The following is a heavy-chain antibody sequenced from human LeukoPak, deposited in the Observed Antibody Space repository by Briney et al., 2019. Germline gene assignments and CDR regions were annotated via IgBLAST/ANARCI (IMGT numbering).Heavy chain of an antibody. D-gene: IGHD6-13*01. Sequence: ASVKVSCKAPGYTFTSYGISWVRQAPGQALEWMGWISAYNGNTNYAQKLQARVTMPTDPSTRTPHLALRTLTSDDPPVYYCAGRSSSWYVLGNWGQGTLVTVSS. CDR2: ISAYNGNT. CDR3: AGRSSSWYVLGN. CDR1: GYTFTSYG. J-gene: IGHJ4*02. V-gene: IGHV1-18*01.